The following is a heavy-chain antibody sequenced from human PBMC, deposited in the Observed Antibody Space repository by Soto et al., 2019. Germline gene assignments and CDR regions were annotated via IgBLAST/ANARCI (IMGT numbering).Heavy chain of an antibody. CDR2: INPSGGST. CDR1: GYTFTSYY. Sequence: QVQLVQSGAEVKKPGASVKVSCKASGYTFTSYYMHWVRQAPGQGLEWMGIINPSGGSTSYAQKFQGRVTMTRDTSTSTVYMERSSLRSEDTAVYYCARDGGYMVRGVIISYYFDYWGQGTLVTVSS. V-gene: IGHV1-46*01. CDR3: ARDGGYMVRGVIISYYFDY. J-gene: IGHJ4*02. D-gene: IGHD3-10*01.